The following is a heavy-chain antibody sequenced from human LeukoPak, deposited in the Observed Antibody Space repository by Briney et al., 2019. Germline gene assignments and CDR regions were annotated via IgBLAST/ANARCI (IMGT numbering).Heavy chain of an antibody. J-gene: IGHJ4*02. CDR1: GGSISSSSYY. CDR2: IYYSGST. CDR3: GTQADDY. V-gene: IGHV4-39*01. Sequence: WETLSLTCTVSGGSISSSSYYWGWIRQPPGKGLEWIGSIYYSGSTYYNPSLKSRVTISVDTSKNQFSLKLSSVTAADTAVYYCGTQADDYWGQGTLVTASS. D-gene: IGHD1-14*01.